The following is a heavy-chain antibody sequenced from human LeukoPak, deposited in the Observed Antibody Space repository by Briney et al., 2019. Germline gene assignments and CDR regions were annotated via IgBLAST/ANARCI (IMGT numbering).Heavy chain of an antibody. CDR1: GGSISSYY. Sequence: SETLSLTCTVSGGSISSYYWSWIRQPPGKGLEWIGYIYYIGRTNYNPSLKSRVTISVDTSKNQFSLKVSSVTAADTAEYYCARGEDDYFDYWGQGTLVTVSS. CDR2: IYYIGRT. J-gene: IGHJ4*02. D-gene: IGHD2-15*01. CDR3: ARGEDDYFDY. V-gene: IGHV4-59*12.